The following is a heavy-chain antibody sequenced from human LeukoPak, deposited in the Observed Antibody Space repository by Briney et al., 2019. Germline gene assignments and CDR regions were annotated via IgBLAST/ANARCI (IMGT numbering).Heavy chain of an antibody. Sequence: GGSLRLSCAASGFTFSSYWMHWVRQTPGKGLVWVSRINSDGSTTSDADSVKGRFTISRDNVKNTLYLQMNSLRAEDTAVYYCARDRDSSGWYWDYWGQGTLVTVSS. J-gene: IGHJ4*02. CDR2: INSDGSTT. CDR1: GFTFSSYW. V-gene: IGHV3-74*01. D-gene: IGHD6-19*01. CDR3: ARDRDSSGWYWDY.